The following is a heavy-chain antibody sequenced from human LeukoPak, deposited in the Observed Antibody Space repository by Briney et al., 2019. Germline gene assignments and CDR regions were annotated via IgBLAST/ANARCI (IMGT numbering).Heavy chain of an antibody. V-gene: IGHV3-30-3*01. Sequence: GSLRLSCAASGFTFSSYAMHWVRQAPGKGLEWVAVISYEGSNKYYADSVKGRFTISRDNSKNTLYLQMNGLRAEDTAVYYCARSGYCSTTSCLKAFDYWGQGTLVTVSS. CDR3: ARSGYCSTTSCLKAFDY. D-gene: IGHD2-2*03. CDR1: GFTFSSYA. J-gene: IGHJ4*02. CDR2: ISYEGSNK.